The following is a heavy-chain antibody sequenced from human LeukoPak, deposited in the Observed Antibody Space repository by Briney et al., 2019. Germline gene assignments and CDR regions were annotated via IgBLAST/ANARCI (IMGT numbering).Heavy chain of an antibody. CDR3: SRALGGGTTG. V-gene: IGHV3-74*01. J-gene: IGHJ4*02. CDR1: GFTFSSDW. Sequence: GGSLRLSCAGSGFTFSSDWMHWVRQAPGKGLVWISRISGDGSSTAYAGSVKGRFSISRDNAKNMLYLQMSSLRAEDTAIYYCSRALGGGTTGWGQGTLVTVS. CDR2: ISGDGSST. D-gene: IGHD3-3*01.